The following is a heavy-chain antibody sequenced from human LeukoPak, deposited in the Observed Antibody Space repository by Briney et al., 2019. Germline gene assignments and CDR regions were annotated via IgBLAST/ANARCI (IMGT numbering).Heavy chain of an antibody. CDR1: GGSISSGYY. CDR2: IYHSGST. V-gene: IGHV4-38-2*02. CDR3: ARLAYYYDSSGYPQPFDY. D-gene: IGHD3-22*01. Sequence: SETLSLTCTVSGGSISSGYYWGWIRQPPGKGLEWIGSIYHSGSTYYNPSLKSRVTISVDTSKNQFSLKLSSVTAADTAVYYCARLAYYYDSSGYPQPFDYWGQGTLVTVSS. J-gene: IGHJ4*02.